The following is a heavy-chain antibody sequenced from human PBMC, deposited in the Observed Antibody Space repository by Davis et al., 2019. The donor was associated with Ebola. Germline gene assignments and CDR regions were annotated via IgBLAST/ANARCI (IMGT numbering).Heavy chain of an antibody. V-gene: IGHV3-33*08. Sequence: GESLKISCAASGFTFSSYWMSWVRQAPGKGLEWVAVIWYDGSNKYYADSVKGRFTISRDNSKNTLYLQMNSLRAEDTAVYYCASWVAYGMDVWGQGTMVTVSS. D-gene: IGHD2-15*01. CDR3: ASWVAYGMDV. CDR1: GFTFSSYW. CDR2: IWYDGSNK. J-gene: IGHJ6*02.